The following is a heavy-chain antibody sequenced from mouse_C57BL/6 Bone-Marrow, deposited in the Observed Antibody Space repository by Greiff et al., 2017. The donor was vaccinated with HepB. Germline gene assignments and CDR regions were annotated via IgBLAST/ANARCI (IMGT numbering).Heavy chain of an antibody. CDR1: GFTFSSYG. V-gene: IGHV5-6*02. CDR3: EREGYYYGLPYYFDY. J-gene: IGHJ2*01. D-gene: IGHD1-1*01. Sequence: DVKLVESGGDLVKPGGSLKLSCAASGFTFSSYGMSWVRQTPDKRLEWVATISSGGSYTYYPDSVKGRFTISRDNAKNTLYLQMSSLKSEDTAMYYCEREGYYYGLPYYFDYWGQGTTLTVSS. CDR2: ISSGGSYT.